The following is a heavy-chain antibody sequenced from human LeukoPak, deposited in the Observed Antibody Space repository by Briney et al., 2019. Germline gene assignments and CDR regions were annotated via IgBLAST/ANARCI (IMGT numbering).Heavy chain of an antibody. CDR1: GFTFSSYSMN. CDR3: ERLWSTHCSGGTCPHQPNY. J-gene: IGHJ4*02. CDR2: INYSGGT. Sequence: PGGSLRLSCAASGFTFSSYSMNWVRQPPGKGLEWIGSINYSGGTHYNPSLKSRVTISADKSKNQSSLKLSSVTAADTAVYYCERLWSTHCSGGTCPHQPNYWGQGTLVTVSS. V-gene: IGHV4-39*01. D-gene: IGHD2-15*01.